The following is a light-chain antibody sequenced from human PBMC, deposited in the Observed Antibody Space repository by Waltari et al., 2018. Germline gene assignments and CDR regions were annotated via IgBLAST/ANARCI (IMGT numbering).Light chain of an antibody. CDR1: ESILYSSNNQNF. Sequence: DIVMTQSPDSLAVSLGERATIDCKSSESILYSSNNQNFLAWYQKKPGHPPKLLFYWASTRQSGFPDRFTGCWSGTDFTLTFSSLHAEDVSVYYCQQYFVTPFTFGPGTRVEIK. V-gene: IGKV4-1*01. J-gene: IGKJ3*01. CDR3: QQYFVTPFT. CDR2: WAS.